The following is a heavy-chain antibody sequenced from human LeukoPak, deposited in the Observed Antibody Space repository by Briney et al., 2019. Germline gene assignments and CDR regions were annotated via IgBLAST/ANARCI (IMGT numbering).Heavy chain of an antibody. CDR3: ARESGGSSGSNDAFDI. CDR1: GGSFSGYY. D-gene: IGHD3-22*01. CDR2: VNHSGST. Sequence: SETLSLTCAVYGGSFSGYYWSWIRQPPGKGLEWIGEVNHSGSTNYNPSLKSRVTISVDTSKNQFSLKLSSVTAADTAVYYCARESGGSSGSNDAFDIWGQGTMVTVSS. J-gene: IGHJ3*02. V-gene: IGHV4-34*01.